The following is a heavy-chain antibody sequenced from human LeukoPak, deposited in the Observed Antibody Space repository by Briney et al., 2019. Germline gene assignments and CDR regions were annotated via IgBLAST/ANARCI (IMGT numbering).Heavy chain of an antibody. J-gene: IGHJ4*02. V-gene: IGHV4-30-2*01. CDR2: ISHSGST. CDR1: GGSISSGGYY. Sequence: SETLSLTCTVSGGSISSGGYYWSWIRQPPGKGLEWIGYISHSGSTYYNPSLKSRVTISVDTSKNQFSLKLSSVTAADTAVYYCARVIAAPPYYFDYWGQGTLVTVSS. D-gene: IGHD6-6*01. CDR3: ARVIAAPPYYFDY.